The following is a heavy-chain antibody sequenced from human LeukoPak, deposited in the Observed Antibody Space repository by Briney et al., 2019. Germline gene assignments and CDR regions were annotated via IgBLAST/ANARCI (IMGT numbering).Heavy chain of an antibody. J-gene: IGHJ3*02. D-gene: IGHD6-13*01. CDR1: GGSISSGSYY. Sequence: SGTLSLTCTVSGGSISSGSYYWGWIRQPPGKGLEWIGTIYYSGSTYYNPSLSSRVTISVDTSKSQVSLKLSSMTAADTAVFYCARASRETGVAFDIWGLGTMVTVSS. CDR3: ARASRETGVAFDI. CDR2: IYYSGST. V-gene: IGHV4-39*01.